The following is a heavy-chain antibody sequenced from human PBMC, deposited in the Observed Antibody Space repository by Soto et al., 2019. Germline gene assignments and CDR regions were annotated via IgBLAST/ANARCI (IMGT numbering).Heavy chain of an antibody. CDR2: IWYDGSNK. CDR3: ARDDGPAAGIPY. Sequence: GGSLRLSCAASGFTFSSYGMHWVRQAPGKGLEWVAVIWYDGSNKYYADSVKGRFTISRDNSKNTLYLQMNSLRAEDTAVYYCARDDGPAAGIPYWGQGTLVTVSS. J-gene: IGHJ4*02. CDR1: GFTFSSYG. V-gene: IGHV3-33*01. D-gene: IGHD6-13*01.